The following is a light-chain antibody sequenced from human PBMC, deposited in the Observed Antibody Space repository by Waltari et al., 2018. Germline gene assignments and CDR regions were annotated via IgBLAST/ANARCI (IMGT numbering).Light chain of an antibody. J-gene: IGLJ2*01. Sequence: QSALTQPASVSGSPGQSITISCTGTSSDVGPYNFVSWYQHHPGKAPKLMIYDVNNRPSVVSNRFSGSKSDNTAFLTISGLQAEDEADYYCSSYTSYSTPGVVFGGGTKLTVL. CDR2: DVN. V-gene: IGLV2-14*03. CDR3: SSYTSYSTPGVV. CDR1: SSDVGPYNF.